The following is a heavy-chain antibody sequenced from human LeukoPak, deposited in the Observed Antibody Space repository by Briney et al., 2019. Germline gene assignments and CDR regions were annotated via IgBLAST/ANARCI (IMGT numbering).Heavy chain of an antibody. CDR3: ARDLGGDIVLMVYAIPYYYYGMDV. V-gene: IGHV3-74*03. Sequence: PGGSLRLSCAASGFTFSRYWMHWVRQAPGKGLMWVSRISPDGSTTLYADSVKGRFTISRDNAKNTLYLQMNSLGAEDTAVYYCARDLGGDIVLMVYAIPYYYYGMDVWGQGTTVTVSS. D-gene: IGHD2-8*01. CDR1: GFTFSRYW. CDR2: ISPDGSTT. J-gene: IGHJ6*02.